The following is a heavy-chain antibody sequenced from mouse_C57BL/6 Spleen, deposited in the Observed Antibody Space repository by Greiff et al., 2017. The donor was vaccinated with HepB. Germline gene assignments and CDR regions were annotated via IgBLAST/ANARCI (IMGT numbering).Heavy chain of an antibody. CDR3: TTGWDVAWFAY. J-gene: IGHJ3*01. D-gene: IGHD4-1*01. CDR2: IDPEDGDT. Sequence: EVQLQQSGAELVRPGASVKLSCTASGFNIKDYYMHWVKQRPEQGLEWIGRIDPEDGDTEYAPKFQGKATMTADTSSNTAYLQLSSLTSEATAVYYCTTGWDVAWFAYWGQGTLVTVSA. V-gene: IGHV14-1*01. CDR1: GFNIKDYY.